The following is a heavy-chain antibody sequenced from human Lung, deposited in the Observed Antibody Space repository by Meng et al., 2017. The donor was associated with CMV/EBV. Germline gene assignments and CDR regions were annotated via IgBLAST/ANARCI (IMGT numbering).Heavy chain of an antibody. J-gene: IGHJ5*02. D-gene: IGHD5-18*01. V-gene: IGHV1-2*02. CDR3: ARAGKTARSSPEFDP. CDR1: GYMFNKFY. Sequence: ASVKVSXKASGYMFNKFYIHWVRQAPGQGLQWMGWLNPDSGGTKFAQKFQGRVTITSDTSVNTAYMEVNSLTPDDTALYYCARAGKTARSSPEFDPWGQGTQVTVSS. CDR2: LNPDSGGT.